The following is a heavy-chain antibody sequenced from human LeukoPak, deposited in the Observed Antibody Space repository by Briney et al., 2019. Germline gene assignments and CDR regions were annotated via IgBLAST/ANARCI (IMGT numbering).Heavy chain of an antibody. CDR1: GFTFSTYG. V-gene: IGHV3-30*18. D-gene: IGHD2-15*01. CDR2: ISYDGSNK. J-gene: IGHJ4*02. Sequence: QPGGSLRLSCAASGFTFSTYGMSWVRQAPGKGLEWVAVISYDGSNKYYADSVKGRFTTSRDNSKNTLYLQMNSLRAEDTAVYCCAKRYCSGGSCYHADYWGQGTLVTVSS. CDR3: AKRYCSGGSCYHADY.